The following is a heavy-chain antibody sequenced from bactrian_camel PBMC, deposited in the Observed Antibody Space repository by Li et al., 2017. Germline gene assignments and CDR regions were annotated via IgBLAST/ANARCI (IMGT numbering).Heavy chain of an antibody. CDR2: VNRDGDIS. CDR1: GFTFDDYG. CDR3: VDDCYGSRYYLARRTNV. Sequence: VQLVESGGGLVQPGGSLKLSCAASGFTFDDYGMGWIRQAPGKGLEWVSSVNRDGDISYYVDSVKGRFTISRENDKNTAYLQMNNLKPEDTAMYYCVDDCYGSRYYLARRTNVWGQGTQVTVS. D-gene: IGHD6*01. J-gene: IGHJ4*01. V-gene: IGHV3S36*01.